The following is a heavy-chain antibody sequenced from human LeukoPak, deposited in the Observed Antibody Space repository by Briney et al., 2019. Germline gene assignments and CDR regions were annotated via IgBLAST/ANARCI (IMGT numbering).Heavy chain of an antibody. Sequence: SETLSLTCAVYGGSFSGYYWSWIRQPPGKGLEWIGEINHSGSTNYNPSLKSRVTISVDTSKNQFSLKLSSVTAADTAVYYCARAIGPSTSCCDYWGQGTLVTVSS. D-gene: IGHD2-2*01. CDR1: GGSFSGYY. J-gene: IGHJ4*02. CDR3: ARAIGPSTSCCDY. V-gene: IGHV4-34*01. CDR2: INHSGST.